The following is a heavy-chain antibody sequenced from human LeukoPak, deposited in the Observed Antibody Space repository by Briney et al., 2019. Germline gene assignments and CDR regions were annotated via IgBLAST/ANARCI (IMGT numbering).Heavy chain of an antibody. Sequence: PGGSLRLSCAGSGFTFGTYGIHWVRQGPGEGLGWVAAIQNDGSKQYYADSVKGRFTISRDNSRNTVYLQMSSLRSEDTAVYYCARDRWYDNGGHQAAFDIWGQGTMVTASS. CDR3: ARDRWYDNGGHQAAFDI. J-gene: IGHJ3*02. D-gene: IGHD3-22*01. CDR1: GFTFGTYG. V-gene: IGHV3-33*05. CDR2: IQNDGSKQ.